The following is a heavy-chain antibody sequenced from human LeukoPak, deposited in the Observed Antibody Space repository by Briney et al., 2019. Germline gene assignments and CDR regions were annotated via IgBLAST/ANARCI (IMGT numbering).Heavy chain of an antibody. CDR1: GGSISSYY. CDR3: ARAIRGIAGAGGWFDP. J-gene: IGHJ5*02. V-gene: IGHV4-59*01. D-gene: IGHD6-13*01. Sequence: SETLSLTCTVSGGSISSYYWSWIRQPPGKGLEWIGYIYYSGSTNYNPSLKSRVTISVDTSKNQFSLKLSSVTAADTAVYYCARAIRGIAGAGGWFDPWGQGTLVTVSS. CDR2: IYYSGST.